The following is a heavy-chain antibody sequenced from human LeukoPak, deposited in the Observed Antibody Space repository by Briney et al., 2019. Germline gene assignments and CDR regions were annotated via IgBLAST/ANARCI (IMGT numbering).Heavy chain of an antibody. D-gene: IGHD5-24*01. J-gene: IGHJ4*02. CDR3: ATMASNVFEY. Sequence: GGSLRLSCEASGSTLSNYWITWVRQAPGKGLEWVANIKPDGREKYYMPSVKGRFTISRDSAKNSFYLQMNSLRAEDTAVYYRATMASNVFEYWGQGTLVTVSS. CDR1: GSTLSNYW. CDR2: IKPDGREK. V-gene: IGHV3-7*03.